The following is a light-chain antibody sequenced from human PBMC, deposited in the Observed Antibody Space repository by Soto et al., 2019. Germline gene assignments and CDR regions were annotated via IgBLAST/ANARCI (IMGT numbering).Light chain of an antibody. J-gene: IGLJ1*01. CDR3: SSYAGSNIFV. CDR2: EVS. Sequence: SVLTQPPSASGSPGQSVTISCTGTSSDVGGYNFVAWYQQHPGKAPKLMISEVSKRPSGVPDRFSGSKSGNTASLTVSGLQAEDEADYYCSSYAGSNIFVFGTGTKVTVL. CDR1: SSDVGGYNF. V-gene: IGLV2-8*01.